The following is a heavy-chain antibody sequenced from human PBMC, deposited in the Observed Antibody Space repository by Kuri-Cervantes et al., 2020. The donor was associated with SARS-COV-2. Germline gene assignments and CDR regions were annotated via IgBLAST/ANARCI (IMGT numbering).Heavy chain of an antibody. CDR3: ARADHYYDSSGYSQETFDY. D-gene: IGHD3-22*01. CDR2: INPDSGGT. J-gene: IGHJ4*02. V-gene: IGHV1-2*04. Sequence: ASVKVSCKASGYTSTGYYMHWVRQAPGQGLEWMGWINPDSGGTNYAQKFQGWVTMTRDTSISTAYMELSRLRSDDTAVYYCARADHYYDSSGYSQETFDYWGQGTLVTVSS. CDR1: GYTSTGYY.